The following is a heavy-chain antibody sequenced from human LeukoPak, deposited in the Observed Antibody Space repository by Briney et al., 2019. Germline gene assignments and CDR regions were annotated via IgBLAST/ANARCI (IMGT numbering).Heavy chain of an antibody. V-gene: IGHV5-51*01. Sequence: GESLKISCKGSGYSFTSYWIGWVRQMPGKGLEWMGIIYPGGSDTRYSPSFQGQVTISADKSISTAYLQWSSLKASDTAMYYCARRDGYCSGGSCYFNWFNPWGQGTLVTVSS. D-gene: IGHD2-15*01. CDR1: GYSFTSYW. J-gene: IGHJ5*02. CDR3: ARRDGYCSGGSCYFNWFNP. CDR2: IYPGGSDT.